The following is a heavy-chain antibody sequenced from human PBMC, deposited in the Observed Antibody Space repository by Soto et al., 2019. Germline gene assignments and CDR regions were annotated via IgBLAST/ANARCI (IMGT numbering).Heavy chain of an antibody. Sequence: SETLSLTCSVSGGSVSSGDYYWLWIRQPPGKGLELIGYIYYSGSTNYSPSLKSRVTISIDTSKNQFSLQLSSVTAADTAVYYCARWNYYGSGRREFDYWGQGTLVTVS. J-gene: IGHJ4*02. V-gene: IGHV4-61*08. CDR2: IYYSGST. CDR3: ARWNYYGSGRREFDY. CDR1: GGSVSSGDYY. D-gene: IGHD3-10*01.